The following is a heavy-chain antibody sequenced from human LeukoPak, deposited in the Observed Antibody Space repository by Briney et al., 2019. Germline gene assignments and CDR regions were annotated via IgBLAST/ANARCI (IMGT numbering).Heavy chain of an antibody. J-gene: IGHJ4*02. CDR2: SYFRGST. D-gene: IGHD6-13*01. V-gene: IGHV4-39*07. CDR1: GDSIRSNTYY. CDR3: GSSHSSSWYDW. Sequence: SETLSLTCTVSGDSIRSNTYYWGWIRQPPGKGLEWIGSSYFRGSTYSSPSLRSRVIISVDTSKNQFSLKLNSVTAADTAVYYCGSSHSSSWYDWWGQGTLVTVTS.